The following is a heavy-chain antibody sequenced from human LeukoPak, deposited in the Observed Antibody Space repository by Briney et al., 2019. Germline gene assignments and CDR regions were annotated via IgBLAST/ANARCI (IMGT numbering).Heavy chain of an antibody. J-gene: IGHJ4*02. Sequence: GGSLRLSCTASGVTFSSYSMNWVRQAPGKGLEWVSYVSSSSSTIYYADSVKGRFTISRDNAKNSVYLQMNSLRDEDTAVYYCARNPNGDWGQGTLVTVSS. D-gene: IGHD4-17*01. V-gene: IGHV3-48*02. CDR3: ARNPNGD. CDR1: GVTFSSYS. CDR2: VSSSSSTI.